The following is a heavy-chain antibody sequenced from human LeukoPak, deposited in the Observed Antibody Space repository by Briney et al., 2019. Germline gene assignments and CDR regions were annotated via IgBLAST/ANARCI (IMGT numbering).Heavy chain of an antibody. J-gene: IGHJ4*02. Sequence: GGSLRLSCAASGFTVSTNYLSWVREAPGKGLEWVSVIYSGTTTHYAESVKGRFTISRDNSKNTLYLQMNSLRVEDTAVYYCARTYYYNSSGPDWGQGTLVTVSS. CDR3: ARTYYYNSSGPD. V-gene: IGHV3-66*01. CDR1: GFTVSTNY. CDR2: IYSGTTT. D-gene: IGHD3-22*01.